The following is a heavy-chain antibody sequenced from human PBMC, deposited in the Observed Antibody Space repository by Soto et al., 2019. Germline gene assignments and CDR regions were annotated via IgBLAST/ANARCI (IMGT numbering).Heavy chain of an antibody. D-gene: IGHD3-9*01. J-gene: IGHJ4*02. CDR3: AKGPEYDILTGCDY. V-gene: IGHV3-23*01. Sequence: EVQLLESGGGFVQPGESLRLSCVASGFTFSLSAMSWVRQAPGRGLEWFSSISGGGGSTEYTDSVKGRFTISRDNSKDTVHLQMNSLRAEDTAVYYCAKGPEYDILTGCDYWGQGALVTVSS. CDR1: GFTFSLSA. CDR2: ISGGGGST.